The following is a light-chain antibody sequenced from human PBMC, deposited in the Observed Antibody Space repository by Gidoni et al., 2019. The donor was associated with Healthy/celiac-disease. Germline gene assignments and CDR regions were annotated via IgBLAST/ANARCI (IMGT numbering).Light chain of an antibody. Sequence: IVMTQSPLSLPVTPGEPASISCRSSQSLLHSNGYNYLDWYLNKPGQSPQLLIYLGSNRASGVPDRFSGSGSGTDFTLKISRVEAEDVGVYYCMQALQTPLTFGGGTKVEIK. CDR1: QSLLHSNGYNY. J-gene: IGKJ4*01. CDR3: MQALQTPLT. CDR2: LGS. V-gene: IGKV2-28*01.